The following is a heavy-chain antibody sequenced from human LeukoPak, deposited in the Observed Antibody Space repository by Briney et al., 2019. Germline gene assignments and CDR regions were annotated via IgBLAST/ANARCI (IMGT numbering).Heavy chain of an antibody. V-gene: IGHV1-2*02. J-gene: IGHJ4*02. CDR3: ARQYGKSATYYYG. D-gene: IGHD1-26*01. CDR1: GFSSYDDH. Sequence: ASVKVLFKASGFSSYDDHDHCGRQAPGQGLEWMGWINPDSGGTNYAQNLQDRVTMTRDTSISTAYMEVSRLRSDDTAVYYCARQYGKSATYYYGWVRGTLVTVSS. CDR2: INPDSGGT.